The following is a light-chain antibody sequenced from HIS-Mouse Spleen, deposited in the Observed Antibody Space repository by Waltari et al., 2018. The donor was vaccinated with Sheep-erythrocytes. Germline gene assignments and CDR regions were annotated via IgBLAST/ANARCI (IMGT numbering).Light chain of an antibody. J-gene: IGKJ2*01. CDR3: QQYNSYSRT. CDR1: QSISNW. CDR2: KAS. Sequence: DIQITQSPSPLSAHVGDRVTLTCRASQSISNWLAWYQQKPGKAPKLLIYKASSLESGVPSRFSGSGSGTEFTLTISSLQPDDFATYYCQQYNSYSRTFGQGTKLEIK. V-gene: IGKV1-5*03.